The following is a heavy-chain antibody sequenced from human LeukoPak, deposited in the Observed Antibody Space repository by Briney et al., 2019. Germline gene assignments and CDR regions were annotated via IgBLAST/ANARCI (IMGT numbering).Heavy chain of an antibody. CDR2: IYKIGTT. CDR1: GDSVTGYF. Sequence: SETLSLTCTVFGDSVTGYFLNWVRQPPGKGLEWIGHIYKIGTTNYNPSLKSRLTVSADTSKNQFSLQLRSVTAADTAVYYCVIGVGWQPDYWGQGALVTVSS. CDR3: VIGVGWQPDY. D-gene: IGHD2-15*01. J-gene: IGHJ4*02. V-gene: IGHV4-59*02.